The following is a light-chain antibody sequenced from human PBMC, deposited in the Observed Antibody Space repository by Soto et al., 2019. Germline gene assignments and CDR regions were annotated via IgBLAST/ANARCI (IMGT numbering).Light chain of an antibody. CDR2: ANS. Sequence: SVLTQPPSVSGAPGQRITISCTGSSSNFGAGYDVHWYQQLPGTAPKLLIYANSNRPSGVPDRFSGSKSGTSASLAITGLQAEDEADYYCQSYDSSLSGSLVFGGGTKVTVL. CDR1: SSNFGAGYD. CDR3: QSYDSSLSGSLV. V-gene: IGLV1-40*01. J-gene: IGLJ2*01.